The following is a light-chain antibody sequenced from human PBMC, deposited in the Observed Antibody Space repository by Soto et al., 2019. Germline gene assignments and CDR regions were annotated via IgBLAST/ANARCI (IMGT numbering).Light chain of an antibody. CDR2: EVT. CDR3: SSYTSSRIVV. Sequence: QSALTQPPSASGSPGQSVTISCTGTSSDVGGYHYVSWFQQHPGKAPKLMIYEVTNRPSGVSYRFSGSKSGNTASLTISGLQAEDEADYYCSSYTSSRIVVFGGGTKLTVL. CDR1: SSDVGGYHY. J-gene: IGLJ2*01. V-gene: IGLV2-14*01.